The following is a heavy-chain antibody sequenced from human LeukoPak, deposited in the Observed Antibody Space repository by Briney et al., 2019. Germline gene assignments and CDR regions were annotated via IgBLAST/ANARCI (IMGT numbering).Heavy chain of an antibody. J-gene: IGHJ6*03. D-gene: IGHD1-7*01. CDR2: INHSGST. Sequence: SEILSLTCSVSGGSVTSGTYYWSWIRQPPGKGLEWIGEINHSGSTNYNPSLKSRVTISVDTSKNQFSLKLSSVTAADTAVYYCARSTNWNYVRSYYMDVWGKGTTVTVSS. CDR1: GGSVTSGTYY. CDR3: ARSTNWNYVRSYYMDV. V-gene: IGHV4-39*07.